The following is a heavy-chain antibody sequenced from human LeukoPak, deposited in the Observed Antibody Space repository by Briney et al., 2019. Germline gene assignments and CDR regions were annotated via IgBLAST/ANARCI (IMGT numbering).Heavy chain of an antibody. CDR3: ATGNYNRPFDY. J-gene: IGHJ4*02. V-gene: IGHV3-74*01. D-gene: IGHD1-7*01. CDR1: GFTFSSYW. Sequence: LPGGSLRLSCAASGFTFSSYWMYWARQAPGKGLVWVSGTNTDGSSTSYADSVKGRFTISRDNTKNTLYLQLNSLRAEDTAVYYRATGNYNRPFDYWGQGTLVTVSS. CDR2: TNTDGSST.